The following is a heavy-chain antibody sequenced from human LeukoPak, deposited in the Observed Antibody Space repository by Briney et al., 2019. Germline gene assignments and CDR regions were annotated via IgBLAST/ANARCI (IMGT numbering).Heavy chain of an antibody. D-gene: IGHD2-21*01. Sequence: ASVKVSCKTSGYTFTDYYLHWVRQAPGQGLEWMGWINPNSGGTSSAQKFQGRVTMTRDTSISTVYMEVSWLTSDDTAIHYCARADRLHGGPYLIGPWGQGTLVTVSS. CDR2: INPNSGGT. V-gene: IGHV1-2*02. CDR3: ARADRLHGGPYLIGP. J-gene: IGHJ5*02. CDR1: GYTFTDYY.